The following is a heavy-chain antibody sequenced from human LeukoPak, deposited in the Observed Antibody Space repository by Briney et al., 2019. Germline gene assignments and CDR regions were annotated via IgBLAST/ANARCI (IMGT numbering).Heavy chain of an antibody. J-gene: IGHJ5*02. Sequence: WASVKVSCKPSGYTFTSYYMHWVRQAPGQGLEWMGIINPSGGSTSYAQKFQGRVTMTRDTSTSTVYMELSSLRSEDTAVYYCARDRGPDTTGDLGWFDPWGQGTLVTVSS. CDR3: ARDRGPDTTGDLGWFDP. D-gene: IGHD7-27*01. CDR2: INPSGGST. V-gene: IGHV1-46*01. CDR1: GYTFTSYY.